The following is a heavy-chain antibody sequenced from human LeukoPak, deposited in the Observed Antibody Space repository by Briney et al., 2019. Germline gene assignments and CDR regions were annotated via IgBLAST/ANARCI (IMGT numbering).Heavy chain of an antibody. CDR2: ISTDGGST. CDR3: EKRGRQGDYAYDY. D-gene: IGHD4-17*01. CDR1: GFTFSSYA. Sequence: PGGSLRLSCSASGFTFSSYAMHWVRQAPGKGLEYVSSISTDGGSTYYADSVKGRFTISRDNSKNTLYLQMSSLRGEGTAVYCCEKRGRQGDYAYDYWGQGALVTVSS. V-gene: IGHV3-64D*06. J-gene: IGHJ4*02.